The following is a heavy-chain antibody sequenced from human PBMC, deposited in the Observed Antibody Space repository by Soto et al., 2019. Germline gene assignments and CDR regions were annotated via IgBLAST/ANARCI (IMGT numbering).Heavy chain of an antibody. CDR1: GYTFTSYG. CDR3: ARSDITIFGVVTGNWFDP. V-gene: IGHV1-18*01. Sequence: ASVKVSCKASGYTFTSYGISWVRQAPGQGLEWMGWISAYNGNTNYAQKLQGRVTMTTDTSTSTAYMELRSLRSDDTAVYYCARSDITIFGVVTGNWFDPWGQGTLVTVSS. D-gene: IGHD3-3*01. CDR2: ISAYNGNT. J-gene: IGHJ5*02.